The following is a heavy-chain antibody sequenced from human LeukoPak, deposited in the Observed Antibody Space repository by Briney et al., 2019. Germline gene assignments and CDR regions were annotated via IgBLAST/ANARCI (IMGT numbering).Heavy chain of an antibody. CDR2: IYYSGST. V-gene: IGHV4-39*01. D-gene: IGHD3-10*01. CDR1: GDSISSGDYY. CDR3: ARLSYGSGSRKGR. J-gene: IGHJ4*02. Sequence: PSQTLSLTCTVSGDSISSGDYYWSWIRQPPGKGLEWIGSIYYSGSTYYNPSLKSRVTISVDTSKNQFSLKLSSVTAADTAVYYCARLSYGSGSRKGRWGQGTLVTVSS.